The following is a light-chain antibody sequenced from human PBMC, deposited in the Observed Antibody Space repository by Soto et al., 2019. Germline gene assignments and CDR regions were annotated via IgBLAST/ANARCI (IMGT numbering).Light chain of an antibody. CDR1: QSVGSSY. CDR2: DAS. Sequence: VLTQSTGTLSLSPGERATLSFRASQSVGSSYLAWYQQKPGQAPRLLIYDASTTATGIPARFSGSGSGTEFTLTIDSLQSEDFAVYYCLHYKDWPRWTFAQR. J-gene: IGKJ1*01. V-gene: IGKV3-15*01. CDR3: LHYKDWPRWT.